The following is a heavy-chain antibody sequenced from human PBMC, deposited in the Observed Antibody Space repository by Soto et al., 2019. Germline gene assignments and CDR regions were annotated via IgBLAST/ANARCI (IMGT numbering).Heavy chain of an antibody. CDR1: GFSVSSYY. J-gene: IGHJ6*02. Sequence: GGSLRLSCAASGFSVSSYYMSWVRQAPGKGLEWVSVIYGGGGTSYEESLMGRLTTSSNIYSKKTYHLITSLRTDDETIYYYTRAGSDPGKFYCSNYYGMDVWGRGTTVTVSS. D-gene: IGHD2-21*01. CDR3: TRAGSDPGKFYCSNYYGMDV. CDR2: IYGGGGT. V-gene: IGHV3-53*01.